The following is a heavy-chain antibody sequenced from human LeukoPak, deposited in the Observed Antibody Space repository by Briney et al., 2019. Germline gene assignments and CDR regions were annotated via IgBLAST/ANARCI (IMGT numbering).Heavy chain of an antibody. V-gene: IGHV1-46*01. CDR1: GYTFTGHY. CDR2: INPSGGST. Sequence: ASVKVSCKASGYTFTGHYMHWVRQAPGQGLEWMGVINPSGGSTSHTQKFQGRVTMTRDTSTSTVYMELSSLRSEDTAVYYCARAKSIAAAGTSSYYYYMDVWGKGTTVTISS. CDR3: ARAKSIAAAGTSSYYYYMDV. D-gene: IGHD6-13*01. J-gene: IGHJ6*03.